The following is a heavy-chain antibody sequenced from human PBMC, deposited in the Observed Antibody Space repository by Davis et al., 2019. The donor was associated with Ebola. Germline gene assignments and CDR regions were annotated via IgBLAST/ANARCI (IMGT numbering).Heavy chain of an antibody. V-gene: IGHV3-9*01. CDR1: GFTFDDYA. CDR2: ISWNSGSI. CDR3: ARGQNWFDP. J-gene: IGHJ5*02. Sequence: SLKISCAASGFTFDDYAMHWVRQAPGKGLEWVSGISWNSGSIGYADSVKGRFTISRDNAKNTLYLQMNSLRAEDTAVYYCARGQNWFDPWGQGTLVTVSS.